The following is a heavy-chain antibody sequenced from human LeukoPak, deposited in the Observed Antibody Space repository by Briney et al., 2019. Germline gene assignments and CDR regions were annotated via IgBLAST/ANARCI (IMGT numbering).Heavy chain of an antibody. CDR2: INHSGST. Sequence: NSSETLSLTCAVYGGSFSGYYWSWIRQPPGKGLEWIGEINHSGSTNYNPSLKSRVTISVDTSKNQFSLKLSSVTAADTAVYYCARERYFDWSYYYYMDVWGKGTTVTISS. D-gene: IGHD3-9*01. CDR3: ARERYFDWSYYYYMDV. J-gene: IGHJ6*03. CDR1: GGSFSGYY. V-gene: IGHV4-34*01.